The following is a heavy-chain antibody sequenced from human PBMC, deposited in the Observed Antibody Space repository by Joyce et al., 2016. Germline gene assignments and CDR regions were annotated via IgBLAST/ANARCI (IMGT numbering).Heavy chain of an antibody. V-gene: IGHV5-51*01. CDR1: GYNFNSYW. J-gene: IGHJ4*02. Sequence: EVQLVQSGAEVKKPGESLKISCKGSGYNFNSYWIGWVRQMRGKGLESMGFIYPGGSDPRYSPSFQGQVTISADESIRAASLQWSSLKASDTAIYYCARQQGWDSSGYYFDYWGQGALVTVSS. CDR2: IYPGGSDP. D-gene: IGHD3-22*01. CDR3: ARQQGWDSSGYYFDY.